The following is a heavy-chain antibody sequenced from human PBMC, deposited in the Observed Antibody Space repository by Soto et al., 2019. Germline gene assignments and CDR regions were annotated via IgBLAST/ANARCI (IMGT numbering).Heavy chain of an antibody. D-gene: IGHD3-22*01. CDR3: ARPHYDSNTFYYFFDY. Sequence: SETLSLTCAVYGGSFSGYFWSWIRQPPGKGLEWIGEIFHGGSTNYSPSLKSRVTISVDTSKNQFSLELSSVTAADAAVYYCARPHYDSNTFYYFFDYWGQGTLVTVSS. V-gene: IGHV4-34*12. CDR2: IFHGGST. J-gene: IGHJ4*02. CDR1: GGSFSGYF.